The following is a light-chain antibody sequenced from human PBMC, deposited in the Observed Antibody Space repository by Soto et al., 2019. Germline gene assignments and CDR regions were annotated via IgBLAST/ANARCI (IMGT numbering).Light chain of an antibody. Sequence: EIVLTQSPATLSLSPGERATLSCRASQNINTYIVWYQQKPGQAPRLLMCDATNRATGIPPRFSGSGSGTDFTLTISSLEPEDFAIYYCQHRYNWPLTFGGGTKVEI. CDR3: QHRYNWPLT. CDR2: DAT. J-gene: IGKJ4*02. CDR1: QNINTY. V-gene: IGKV3-11*01.